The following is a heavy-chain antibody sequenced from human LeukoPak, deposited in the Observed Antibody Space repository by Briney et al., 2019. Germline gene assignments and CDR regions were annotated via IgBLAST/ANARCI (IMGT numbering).Heavy chain of an antibody. Sequence: GESLKISCKGSGYSFTSYWIGWVRQMPGKGLGWMGIIYPGDSDTRYSPSFQGQVTISADKSTSTAYLQWSSLKASDTAMYYCARHKYTSGWYSDYWGQGTLVTVSS. J-gene: IGHJ4*02. D-gene: IGHD6-19*01. CDR2: IYPGDSDT. CDR1: GYSFTSYW. V-gene: IGHV5-51*01. CDR3: ARHKYTSGWYSDY.